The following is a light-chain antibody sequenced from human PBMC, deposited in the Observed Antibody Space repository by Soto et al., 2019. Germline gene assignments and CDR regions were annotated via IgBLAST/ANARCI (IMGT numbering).Light chain of an antibody. CDR2: DSS. V-gene: IGKV3-11*01. Sequence: EIVLPQSPATLSLSPGERATLSFRASQSVSSYLAWYQQKPGQAPRLLIYDSSNRAPCIPARFSGSGSGTDFTLTISSLEPEDFAVYYCQQRSNWPPYTFGQGTKLEIK. J-gene: IGKJ2*01. CDR1: QSVSSY. CDR3: QQRSNWPPYT.